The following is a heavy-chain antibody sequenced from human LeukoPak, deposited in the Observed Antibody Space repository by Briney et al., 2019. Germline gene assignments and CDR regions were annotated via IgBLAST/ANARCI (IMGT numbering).Heavy chain of an antibody. CDR2: ISGYNGNT. V-gene: IGHV1-18*04. Sequence: GASVKVSCKASGSIFSTYGISWVRQAPGQGLEWMGCISGYNGNTNYAQKLQGRVTMTTDTSTSTAYMELRSLRSDDTAVYYCARRRSEEFDFDCWGQGTLVTVSS. CDR3: ARRRSEEFDFDC. J-gene: IGHJ4*02. D-gene: IGHD6-19*01. CDR1: GSIFSTYG.